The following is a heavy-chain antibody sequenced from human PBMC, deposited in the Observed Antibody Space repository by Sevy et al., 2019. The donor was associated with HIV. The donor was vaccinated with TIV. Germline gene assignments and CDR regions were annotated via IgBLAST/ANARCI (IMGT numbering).Heavy chain of an antibody. CDR2: MNPNSGNT. D-gene: IGHD2-2*01. Sequence: ASVKVSCKASEYTFTSYDINWVRQATGQGLEWMGWMNPNSGNTGYAQKFQGRVTMTRNTSISTAYMELSSLRSEDTAVYYCARAARGYCSSTSCYVLGNWGQGTLVTVSS. CDR1: EYTFTSYD. J-gene: IGHJ4*02. CDR3: ARAARGYCSSTSCYVLGN. V-gene: IGHV1-8*01.